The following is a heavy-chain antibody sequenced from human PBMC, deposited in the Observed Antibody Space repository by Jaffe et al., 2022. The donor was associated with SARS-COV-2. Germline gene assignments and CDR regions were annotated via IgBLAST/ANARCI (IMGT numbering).Heavy chain of an antibody. J-gene: IGHJ5*02. CDR3: ARAHHYCSGGSCYEPGGWFDP. D-gene: IGHD2-15*01. CDR2: INHSGST. CDR1: GGSFSGYY. Sequence: QVQLQQWGAGLLKPSETLSLTCAVYGGSFSGYYWSWIRQPPGKGLEWIGEINHSGSTNYNPSLKSRVTISVDTSKNQFSLKLSSVTAADTAVYYCARAHHYCSGGSCYEPGGWFDPWGQGTLVTVSS. V-gene: IGHV4-34*01.